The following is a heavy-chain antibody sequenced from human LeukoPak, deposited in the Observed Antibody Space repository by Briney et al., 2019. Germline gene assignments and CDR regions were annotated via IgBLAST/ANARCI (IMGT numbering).Heavy chain of an antibody. CDR3: ARKGGMDV. CDR2: ISISGTTI. V-gene: IGHV3-48*03. J-gene: IGHJ6*02. CDR1: GFTFSTYD. Sequence: GALRLSCEASGFTFSTYDMNWVRQAPGKGLEWVSYISISGTTIYYADSVKGRFTISRDNAKNSLYLQMNSLRAEDTAIYYCARKGGMDVWGQGTTVTVSS.